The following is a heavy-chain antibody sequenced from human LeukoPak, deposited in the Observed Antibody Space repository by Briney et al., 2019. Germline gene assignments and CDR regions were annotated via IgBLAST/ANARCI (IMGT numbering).Heavy chain of an antibody. CDR1: GFTFSRHG. V-gene: IGHV3-30*03. J-gene: IGHJ4*02. D-gene: IGHD3-3*01. CDR2: ISNDGSRK. CDR3: ARDRAWNYFDY. Sequence: GGSLRLSCAPSGFTFSRHGMHWARQAPGKGLEWVAIISNDGSRKYYAHSVEGRFTISRDNSKNTLYLQMDSLRAEDTAVYYCARDRAWNYFDYWGQGTLVTVSS.